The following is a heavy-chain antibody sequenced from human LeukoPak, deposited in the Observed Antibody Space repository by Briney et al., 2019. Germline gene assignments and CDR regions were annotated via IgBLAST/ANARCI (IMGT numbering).Heavy chain of an antibody. Sequence: GGSLRLPCAASGFTFDSYALHWVRQAPGKGLEWLAIITYDGTNKYYADSVKGRFTISRDNSKNTLFLQMNSLRAEDTAVYYCAGVEYSSSPRFDYWGQGTLVTVSS. CDR2: ITYDGTNK. V-gene: IGHV3-30-3*01. CDR1: GFTFDSYA. J-gene: IGHJ4*02. D-gene: IGHD6-6*01. CDR3: AGVEYSSSPRFDY.